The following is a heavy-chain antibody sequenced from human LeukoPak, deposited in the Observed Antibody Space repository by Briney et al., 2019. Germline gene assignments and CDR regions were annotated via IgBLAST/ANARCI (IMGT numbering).Heavy chain of an antibody. CDR2: ISSSGSTI. CDR3: AREALLWFGESTYYYYMDV. D-gene: IGHD3-10*01. Sequence: GGSLRLSCAASGFTFSDYYMSWIRQAPGKGLEWVSYISSSGSTIYYADSVKGRFTISRDNAKNSLYLQMNSLRAEDAAVYYCAREALLWFGESTYYYYMDVWGKGTTVTVSS. V-gene: IGHV3-11*01. J-gene: IGHJ6*03. CDR1: GFTFSDYY.